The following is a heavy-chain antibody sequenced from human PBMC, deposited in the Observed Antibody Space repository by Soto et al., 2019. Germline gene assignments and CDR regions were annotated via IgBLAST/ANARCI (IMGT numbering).Heavy chain of an antibody. J-gene: IGHJ5*02. V-gene: IGHV1-69*06. CDR2: IIPIFGTS. Sequence: SVNVSCKASGGTFSSYAISWVRQAPGQGLEWMGGIIPIFGTSNYAQKFQGRVTITADTSTSTAYMELSSLRSEDTAVYYCARDSSAACESWGQGNMVIVSS. D-gene: IGHD6-25*01. CDR1: GGTFSSYA. CDR3: ARDSSAACES.